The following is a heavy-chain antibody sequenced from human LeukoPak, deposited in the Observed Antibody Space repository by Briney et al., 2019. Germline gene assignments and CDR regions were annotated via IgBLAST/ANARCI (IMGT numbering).Heavy chain of an antibody. CDR1: GGSISSGDYC. J-gene: IGHJ3*02. D-gene: IGHD7-27*01. CDR2: IYYSGST. CDR3: ARHDLRNWGSGPHGDAFDI. Sequence: SETLSLTCTVSGGSISSGDYCWSWIRQPPGKGLEWIGYIYYSGSTYYNPSLKSRVTISVDTSKNQFSLKLSSVTAADTAVYYCARHDLRNWGSGPHGDAFDIWGQGTMVTVSS. V-gene: IGHV4-30-4*01.